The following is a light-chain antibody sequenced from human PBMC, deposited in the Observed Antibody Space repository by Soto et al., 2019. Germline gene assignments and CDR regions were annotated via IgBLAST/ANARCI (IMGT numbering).Light chain of an antibody. CDR1: QSISNY. CDR2: DAS. J-gene: IGKJ5*01. CDR3: QQRSNWPPIT. V-gene: IGKV3-11*01. Sequence: EIVFTQSPDTLSLAPGERATLSCRASQSISNYLALYQQKPGQAPRLLIYDASNRATGIPARFSGSGSGTDFTLTISSLEPEDFAVYYCQQRSNWPPITFGQGTRLEIK.